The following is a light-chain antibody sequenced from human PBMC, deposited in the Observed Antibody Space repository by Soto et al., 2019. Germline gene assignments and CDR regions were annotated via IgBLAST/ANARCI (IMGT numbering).Light chain of an antibody. Sequence: DIQMTQSPSTLSASVGDRVTNTCRASQSISDWLAWYQQKPGKAPKLLIYDASTLQSGVPSRFSGSGSGTEFTLTISSLQPDDFATYYCQEYKSATFGQGTKLEIE. CDR1: QSISDW. CDR2: DAS. CDR3: QEYKSAT. V-gene: IGKV1-5*01. J-gene: IGKJ2*01.